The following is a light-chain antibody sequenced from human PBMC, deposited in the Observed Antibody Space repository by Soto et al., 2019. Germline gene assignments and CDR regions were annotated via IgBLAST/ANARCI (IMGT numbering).Light chain of an antibody. CDR2: RAS. V-gene: IGKV1-5*03. CDR3: QQYNNYSPRLT. CDR1: QSISNW. J-gene: IGKJ4*01. Sequence: DIQMTQSPSTLSASVGDRVTITCRASQSISNWLAWDQQKPGKAPKLLIYRASSLESGVPSRLSGSGSRTEFTLTISSLQPDDFATYYCQQYNNYSPRLTFGGGTKVETK.